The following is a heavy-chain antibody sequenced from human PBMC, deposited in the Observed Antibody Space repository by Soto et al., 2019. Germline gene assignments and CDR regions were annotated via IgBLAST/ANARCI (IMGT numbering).Heavy chain of an antibody. D-gene: IGHD5-18*01. V-gene: IGHV4-39*01. CDR3: AAIQLYGMDV. Sequence: SLSLTCTVSGGSISSSSYYWGWIRQPPGKGLEWIGSIYYSGSTYYNPSLKSRVTISVDTSKNQFSLKLSSVTAADTAVYYCAAIQLYGMDVWGQGTTVTVSS. J-gene: IGHJ6*02. CDR2: IYYSGST. CDR1: GGSISSSSYY.